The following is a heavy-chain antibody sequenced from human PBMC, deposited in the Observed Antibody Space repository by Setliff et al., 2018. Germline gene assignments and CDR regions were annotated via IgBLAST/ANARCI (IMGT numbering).Heavy chain of an antibody. Sequence: SETLFLTCTVSGGSVSNSGFFWGWLRQAPGKGLEWIGNIYDSGSSNYNASLKSRLIITRDTSKNQFSLKLTSVTAADTAVYYCARMSGFLYMDVWGKGTTVTAP. J-gene: IGHJ6*03. CDR3: ARMSGFLYMDV. V-gene: IGHV4-39*07. CDR2: IYDSGSS. D-gene: IGHD3-3*01. CDR1: GGSVSNSGFF.